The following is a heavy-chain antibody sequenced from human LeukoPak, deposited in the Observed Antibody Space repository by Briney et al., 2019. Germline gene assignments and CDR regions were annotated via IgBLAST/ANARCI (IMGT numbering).Heavy chain of an antibody. CDR2: ISYDGSNK. CDR1: GFTFSSYA. Sequence: GRSLRLSCAASGFTFSSYAMHWVRQAPGKGLEWVAVISYDGSNKYYADSVKGRFTISRGNSKNTLYLQMNSLRAEDTAVYYCARDLLLRGEYYFDYWGQGTLVTVSS. J-gene: IGHJ4*02. CDR3: ARDLLLRGEYYFDY. V-gene: IGHV3-30-3*01. D-gene: IGHD3-22*01.